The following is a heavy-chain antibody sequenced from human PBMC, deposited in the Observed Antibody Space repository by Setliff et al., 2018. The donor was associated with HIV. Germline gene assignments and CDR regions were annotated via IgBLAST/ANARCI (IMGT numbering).Heavy chain of an antibody. CDR3: ARDLSPYGSGDPYYYYGMDV. Sequence: LSLTCTVSGGSISSSGNYWTWIRQRPGKGLEWIGYIYYTGSTYYHPSLKSRVLISVDTSNNLFSLSLRSVTAADTAVYYCARDLSPYGSGDPYYYYGMDVWGQGTTVTSP. J-gene: IGHJ6*02. V-gene: IGHV4-31*03. D-gene: IGHD3-10*01. CDR2: IYYTGST. CDR1: GGSISSSGNY.